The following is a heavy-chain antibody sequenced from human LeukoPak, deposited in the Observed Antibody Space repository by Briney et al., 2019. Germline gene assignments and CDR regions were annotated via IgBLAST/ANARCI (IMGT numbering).Heavy chain of an antibody. J-gene: IGHJ5*02. CDR3: ARVAGRIELWLLRS. CDR2: INPNSGGT. Sequence: ASVKVSCKASGYTFTSYYMHWVRQAPGQGLEWMGWINPNSGGTNYAQKFQGRVTMTRDTSINTAYMELSRLRSDDTAMYYCARVAGRIELWLLRSWGQGTLVTVSS. CDR1: GYTFTSYY. D-gene: IGHD5-18*01. V-gene: IGHV1-2*02.